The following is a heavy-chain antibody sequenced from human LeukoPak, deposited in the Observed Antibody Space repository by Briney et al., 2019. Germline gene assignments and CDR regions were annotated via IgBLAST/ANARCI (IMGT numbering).Heavy chain of an antibody. CDR3: ARDLLLPTY. Sequence: VGALRLSCAAPGVTFRSYSMNWVREAPGKGLEWVSYIRSSSSNIYYADSVKGRFTISRDNAKNSLYLQMNSLRDEDTAVYYCARDLLLPTYWGQGTMVTVSS. D-gene: IGHD2-15*01. CDR1: GVTFRSYS. CDR2: IRSSSSNI. J-gene: IGHJ3*01. V-gene: IGHV3-48*02.